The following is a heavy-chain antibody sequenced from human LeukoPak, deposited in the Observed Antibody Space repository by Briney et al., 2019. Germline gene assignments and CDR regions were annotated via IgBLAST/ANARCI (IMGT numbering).Heavy chain of an antibody. Sequence: GGSLRLSCAASGLTFSNYAMSWVRQAPGKGLEWVSGISDSGGSTYYADSVKGRFIISRDNSKNTLYLQMNSLRAEDTAVYYCAKDSSSDGTSPFDYWGQGTLVTVSS. CDR3: AKDSSSDGTSPFDY. CDR1: GLTFSNYA. J-gene: IGHJ4*02. V-gene: IGHV3-23*01. D-gene: IGHD6-13*01. CDR2: ISDSGGST.